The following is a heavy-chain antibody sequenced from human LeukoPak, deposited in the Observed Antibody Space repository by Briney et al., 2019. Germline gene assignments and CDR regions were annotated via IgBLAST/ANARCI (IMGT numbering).Heavy chain of an antibody. CDR1: GYTFTGYY. CDR2: INPNSGGT. D-gene: IGHD2-15*01. CDR3: AALCSGGSCINWFDP. J-gene: IGHJ5*02. Sequence: GASVKVSCKASGYTFTGYYMHWVRQAPGQGLAWMGWINPNSGGTNYAQKFQGRVTMTRDTSISTAYMELSRLRSDDTARYYCAALCSGGSCINWFDPWGQGTLVTVSS. V-gene: IGHV1-2*02.